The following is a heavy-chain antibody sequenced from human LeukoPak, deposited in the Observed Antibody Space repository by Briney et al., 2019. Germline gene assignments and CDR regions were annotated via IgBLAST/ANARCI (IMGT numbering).Heavy chain of an antibody. CDR3: ARVPLPSRYDILTGYYWGAFDI. J-gene: IGHJ3*02. V-gene: IGHV4-61*02. CDR2: IYTSGST. CDR1: GGSISSGSYY. Sequence: SQTLSLTCTVSGGSISSGSYYWSWIRQPAGKGLEWIGRIYTSGSTNYNPPLKSRVTISVDTSKNQFSLKLSSVTAADTAVYYCARVPLPSRYDILTGYYWGAFDIWGQGTMVTVSS. D-gene: IGHD3-9*01.